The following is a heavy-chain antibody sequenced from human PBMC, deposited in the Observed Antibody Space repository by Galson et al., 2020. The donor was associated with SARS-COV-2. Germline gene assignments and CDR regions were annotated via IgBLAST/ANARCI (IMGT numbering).Heavy chain of an antibody. CDR2: IYPGDSDT. J-gene: IGHJ3*02. CDR3: ARPGFALISSSAFDI. V-gene: IGHV5-51*01. D-gene: IGHD6-13*01. Sequence: GESLKISCKGSGYSFTSYWIGWVRQMPGKGLEWMGIIYPGDSDTRYSPSFQGQVTISADKSISTAYLQWSSLKASDTAMYYCARPGFALISSSAFDIWGQGTMVTVSS. CDR1: GYSFTSYW.